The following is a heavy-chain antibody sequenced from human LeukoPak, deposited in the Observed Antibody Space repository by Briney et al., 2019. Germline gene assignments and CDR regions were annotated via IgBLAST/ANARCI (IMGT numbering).Heavy chain of an antibody. V-gene: IGHV4-34*01. D-gene: IGHD6-13*01. CDR1: GGCFSGYY. Sequence: TSETLSLTCAVYGGCFSGYYWSWIRQPPGKGLEWIGEINHSGSTNYNPSLKSRVTISVDTSKNQFSLKLSSVTAADTAVYYCARAAGRYGMDVWGEGTTVTVSS. J-gene: IGHJ6*04. CDR2: INHSGST. CDR3: ARAAGRYGMDV.